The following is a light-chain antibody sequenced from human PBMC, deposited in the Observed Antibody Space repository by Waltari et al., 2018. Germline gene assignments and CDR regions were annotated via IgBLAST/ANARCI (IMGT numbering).Light chain of an antibody. CDR2: GAS. V-gene: IGKV1-39*01. Sequence: DIQMTQSPSSLSASVGDRVTITCRASQSISSYLNWYQQKPGKAPKLLIYGASRLQSGVPARFSGSGSGTDFTLSISSLQPEDFATYFCQQSFSSPWTFGQGTKVEIK. CDR3: QQSFSSPWT. CDR1: QSISSY. J-gene: IGKJ1*01.